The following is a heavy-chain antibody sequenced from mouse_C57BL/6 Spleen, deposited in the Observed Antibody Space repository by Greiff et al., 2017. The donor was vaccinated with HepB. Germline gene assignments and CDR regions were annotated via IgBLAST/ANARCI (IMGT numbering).Heavy chain of an antibody. CDR1: GFTFSDYG. V-gene: IGHV5-17*01. Sequence: EVQVVESRGGLVKPGGSLKLSCAASGFTFSDYGMHWVRQAPEKGLEWVAYISSGSSTIYYADTVKGRFTISRDNAKNTLFLQMTSLRSEDTAMYYCARGITTVKGYFDYWGQGTTLTVSS. D-gene: IGHD1-1*01. J-gene: IGHJ2*01. CDR3: ARGITTVKGYFDY. CDR2: ISSGSSTI.